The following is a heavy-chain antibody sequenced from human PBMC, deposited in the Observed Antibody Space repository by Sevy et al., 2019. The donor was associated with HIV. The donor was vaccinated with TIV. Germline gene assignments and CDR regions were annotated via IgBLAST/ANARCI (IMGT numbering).Heavy chain of an antibody. CDR2: IYYSGST. CDR1: GGSISSSSYY. J-gene: IGHJ6*02. V-gene: IGHV4-39*01. D-gene: IGHD2-2*01. CDR3: ARHAILRYCSSTSCPPSYYYYYGMDV. Sequence: SDTLSLTCTVSGGSISSSSYYWGWIRQPPGKGLEWIGSIYYSGSTYYNPSLKSRVTISVDTSKNQFSLKLSSVTAADTAVYYCARHAILRYCSSTSCPPSYYYYYGMDVWGQGTTVTVSS.